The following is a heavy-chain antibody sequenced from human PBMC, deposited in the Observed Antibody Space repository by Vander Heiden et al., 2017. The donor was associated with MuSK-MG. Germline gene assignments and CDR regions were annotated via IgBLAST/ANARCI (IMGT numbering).Heavy chain of an antibody. D-gene: IGHD3-3*01. CDR1: GYTFTRYS. V-gene: IGHV1-8*01. CDR2: MNPNSGNT. J-gene: IGHJ6*02. CDR3: ARPGSGYPSWDYGMDV. Sequence: HVQLVHSGAEVKKPGASVMVPCKASGYTFTRYSITSVRQATGQGLEWMGWMNPNSGNTGYAQKFQGRVTMTRNTSISTADMERSSLRSEEKAVYYCARPGSGYPSWDYGMDVWGQGTTVTVSS.